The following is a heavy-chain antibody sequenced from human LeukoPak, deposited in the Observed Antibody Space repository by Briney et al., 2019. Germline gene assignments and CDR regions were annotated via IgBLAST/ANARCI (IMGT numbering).Heavy chain of an antibody. CDR3: ARDVDPNYYDSSGYGDFDY. V-gene: IGHV3-48*02. CDR2: ISSSSSTI. Sequence: PGGSLRLSCAASGFTFSSYSMNWVRQAPGKGLEWVSYISSSSSTIYYADSVKGRFTISRDNAKNSLYLQMNSLRDEDTAVYYCARDVDPNYYDSSGYGDFDYWGQGTLVTVSS. D-gene: IGHD3-22*01. CDR1: GFTFSSYS. J-gene: IGHJ4*02.